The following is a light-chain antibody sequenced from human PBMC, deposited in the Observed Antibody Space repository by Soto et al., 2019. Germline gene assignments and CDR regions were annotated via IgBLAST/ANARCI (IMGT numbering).Light chain of an antibody. CDR1: SSDVGGYNY. CDR3: CSYTSTSTHV. Sequence: QAVLSHSGSVCGSPAQAITISCTGTSSDVGGYNYVSWYQHHPGKAPKLIIYEVSYRPSGVSNRFSGSKSGNTASLTISGLQADDEADHYCCSYTSTSTHVFGTGTKVTVL. J-gene: IGLJ1*01. V-gene: IGLV2-14*01. CDR2: EVS.